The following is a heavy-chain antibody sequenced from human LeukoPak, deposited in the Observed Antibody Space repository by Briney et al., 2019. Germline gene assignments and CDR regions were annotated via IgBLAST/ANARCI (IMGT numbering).Heavy chain of an antibody. CDR2: IYYSGST. CDR3: ARATTFPSLAFDF. CDR1: GGSISSGGYY. J-gene: IGHJ3*01. D-gene: IGHD2/OR15-2a*01. V-gene: IGHV4-31*03. Sequence: SQTLSLTCTVSGGSISSGGYYWSWIRQHPGKGLEWIGYIYYSGSTYYNPSLKSRVTISVDTSKNQFSLKLSSVTAADTAVYYCARATTFPSLAFDFWGQGTMVTVSS.